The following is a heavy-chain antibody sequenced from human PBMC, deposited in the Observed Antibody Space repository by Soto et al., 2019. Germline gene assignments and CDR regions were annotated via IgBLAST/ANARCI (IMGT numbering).Heavy chain of an antibody. D-gene: IGHD3-10*01. V-gene: IGHV6-1*01. CDR1: GDSVSSKIAA. J-gene: IGHJ4*02. Sequence: SQTLSLTCAISGDSVSSKIAAWNWIRQSPSRGLEWLGRTFYRSKWYNDYAESVKSRITINPDTSKNQFSLQLNSVTPEDTAVYYCARESTMVRGVINPLGYWGQGTLVTVSS. CDR2: TFYRSKWYN. CDR3: ARESTMVRGVINPLGY.